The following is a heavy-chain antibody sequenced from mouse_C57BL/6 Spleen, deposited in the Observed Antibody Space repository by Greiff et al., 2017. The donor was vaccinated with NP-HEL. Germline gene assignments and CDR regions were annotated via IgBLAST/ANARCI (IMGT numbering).Heavy chain of an antibody. Sequence: QVQLQQSGAELARPGASVKLSCKASGYTFTSYGISWVKQRTGQGLEWIGEIYPRSGNTYYNEKFKGKATLTADKSSSTAYMELRSLTSEDSAVYFCARCVLITTVDYAMDYWGQGTSVTVSS. CDR3: ARCVLITTVDYAMDY. D-gene: IGHD1-1*01. CDR2: IYPRSGNT. CDR1: GYTFTSYG. J-gene: IGHJ4*01. V-gene: IGHV1-81*01.